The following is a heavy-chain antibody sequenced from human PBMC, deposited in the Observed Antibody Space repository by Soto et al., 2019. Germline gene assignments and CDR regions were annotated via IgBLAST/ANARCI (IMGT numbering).Heavy chain of an antibody. J-gene: IGHJ5*01. Sequence: ETLSLTCTVSGGSISNYYWTWIRQPAGKGLEWIGRIYTSGSTNYNPSLKSRVTLSVDTSKNQFSLKLSSVTAADTALYYCARQTTYSSSWFDYWGHGTLVTVSS. CDR2: IYTSGST. V-gene: IGHV4-4*07. D-gene: IGHD2-2*01. CDR3: ARQTTYSSSWFDY. CDR1: GGSISNYY.